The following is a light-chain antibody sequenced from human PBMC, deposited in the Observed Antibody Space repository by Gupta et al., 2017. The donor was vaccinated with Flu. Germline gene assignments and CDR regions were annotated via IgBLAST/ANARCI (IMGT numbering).Light chain of an antibody. CDR1: QSVGTY. V-gene: IGKV3-11*01. J-gene: IGKJ2*01. Sequence: EIVLTQSPATLSLSPGERATLSCRASQSVGTYLAWYQQKPGQTPRLLVYDASNRATGIPARFSGSGYGTDFTLTISSREPEDFAVYYCQMRSKWPPYTFGQGTRMEI. CDR3: QMRSKWPPYT. CDR2: DAS.